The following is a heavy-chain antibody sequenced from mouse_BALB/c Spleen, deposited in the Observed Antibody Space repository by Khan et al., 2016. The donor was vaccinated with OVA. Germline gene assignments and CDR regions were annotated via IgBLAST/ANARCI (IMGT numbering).Heavy chain of an antibody. Sequence: QVRLQQSGAELVRPGTSVKVSCKASGYAFNNYMIEWVKRRPGQGLEWIGVINSGSGDTKYHEKIKGKATLTADKSSNTAYMQHGSQTSDDAAVYFCARGGYVSLAYWGQGTLVTVSA. V-gene: IGHV1-54*01. J-gene: IGHJ3*01. CDR3: ARGGYVSLAY. D-gene: IGHD1-1*01. CDR1: GYAFNNYM. CDR2: INSGSGDT.